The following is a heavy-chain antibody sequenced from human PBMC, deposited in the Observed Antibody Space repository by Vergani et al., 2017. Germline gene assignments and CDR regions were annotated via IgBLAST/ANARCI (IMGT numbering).Heavy chain of an antibody. D-gene: IGHD2-15*01. J-gene: IGHJ6*02. CDR2: INHSGST. V-gene: IGHV4-34*01. Sequence: QVQLQQWGAGLLKPSETLSLTCAVSGGSFSGYYWSWIRQPPGKGLEWIGEINHSGSTNYNPSLKSRVTISVDTSKNQFSLKLSSVTAADTAVYYCARVLGYCIGGSCYYYYSMDVWGQGPTVTVSS. CDR1: GGSFSGYY. CDR3: ARVLGYCIGGSCYYYYSMDV.